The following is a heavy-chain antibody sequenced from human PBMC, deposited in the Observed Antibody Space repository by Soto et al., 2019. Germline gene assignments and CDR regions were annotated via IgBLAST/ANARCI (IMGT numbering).Heavy chain of an antibody. V-gene: IGHV3-7*01. CDR1: GFIFRNYW. CDR3: ATTLTTSAEYFQH. J-gene: IGHJ1*01. CDR2: IKDDGSDI. Sequence: GSLLLACSASGFIFRNYWMSWVRQAPGKGLEWVAHIKDDGSDIHYVDSVKDRFTISRDNAKSSLILQMNSLRTEDKAVYYCATTLTTSAEYFQHWGQGTLVTVYS. D-gene: IGHD3-16*01.